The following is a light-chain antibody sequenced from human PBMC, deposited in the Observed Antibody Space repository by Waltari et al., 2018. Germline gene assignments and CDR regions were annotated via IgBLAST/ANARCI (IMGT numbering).Light chain of an antibody. CDR3: CSYAGSSTFVV. V-gene: IGLV2-23*02. CDR1: SSDVGSYNF. Sequence: QSALTQPASVSGSPGQSITISCTGTSSDVGSYNFVSWYPQYPGKATKLKIYEVTKRRSGVSNRLSGSKSGNTASLTISGLQAEDEADYYCCSYAGSSTFVVFGGATKLTVL. J-gene: IGLJ3*02. CDR2: EVT.